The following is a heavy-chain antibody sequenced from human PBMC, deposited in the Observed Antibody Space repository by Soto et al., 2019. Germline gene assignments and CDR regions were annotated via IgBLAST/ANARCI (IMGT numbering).Heavy chain of an antibody. CDR3: ARGGNSGYVW. J-gene: IGHJ4*02. CDR2: INHSGST. V-gene: IGHV4-34*01. D-gene: IGHD5-12*01. Sequence: QVQLQQWGAGLLKPSETRSLTCAVYGGSFSGYYWSWIRQPPGKGLEWIGEINHSGSTNYNPSLKSRVTISVDTSKNQFSLKLSSVTAADTAVYYCARGGNSGYVWWGQGTLVTVSS. CDR1: GGSFSGYY.